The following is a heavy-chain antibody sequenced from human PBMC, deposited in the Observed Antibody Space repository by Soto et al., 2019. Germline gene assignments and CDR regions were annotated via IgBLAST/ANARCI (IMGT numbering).Heavy chain of an antibody. CDR1: GFTVSSNY. D-gene: IGHD3-16*01. V-gene: IGHV3-53*01. Sequence: HPGGSLRLSCAASGFTVSSNYMTWVRQAPGKGLEWVSLIESGGITYYADSVRGRFTVSRDTSQNMLHLQMNTVRVEDTAVYYCARGGSLYYYYGIDIWGQGTTVTVSS. J-gene: IGHJ6*02. CDR3: ARGGSLYYYYGIDI. CDR2: IESGGIT.